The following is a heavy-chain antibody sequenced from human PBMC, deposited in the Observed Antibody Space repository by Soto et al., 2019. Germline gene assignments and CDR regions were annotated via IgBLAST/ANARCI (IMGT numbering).Heavy chain of an antibody. V-gene: IGHV4-30-2*01. CDR1: GGSISRGGYS. CDR2: IYHSGST. Sequence: TRCLTCAVSGGSISRGGYSGSWIRQPPGKGLEWIGYIYHSGSTYYNPSLKSRVTISVDRSKNQFSLKLSSVTAADTAVYYCARVPGPWGQGTLVTVSS. J-gene: IGHJ5*02. CDR3: ARVPGP.